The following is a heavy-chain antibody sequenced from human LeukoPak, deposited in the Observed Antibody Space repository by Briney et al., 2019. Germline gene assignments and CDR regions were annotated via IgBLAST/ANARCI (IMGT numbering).Heavy chain of an antibody. CDR1: GYTFTRYY. V-gene: IGHV1-2*02. CDR2: INHNSGGT. CDR3: ARIYCSSTSCYLLAFDY. D-gene: IGHD2-2*01. Sequence: GASVKVSCKPSGYTFTRYYMHWVRQAPAQGLEWMGWINHNSGGTNYAQKLQGKVTMTRDTSISTAYMELNRLRSDDTAVYYCARIYCSSTSCYLLAFDYWGQGTLVTVSS. J-gene: IGHJ4*02.